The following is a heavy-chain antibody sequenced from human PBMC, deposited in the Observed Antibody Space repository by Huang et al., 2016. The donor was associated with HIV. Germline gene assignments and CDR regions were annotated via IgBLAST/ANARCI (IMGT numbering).Heavy chain of an antibody. V-gene: IGHV3-11*01. CDR2: ISSSGSDI. CDR3: ARSSGELGAPHN. CDR1: GVTFSDYY. D-gene: IGHD1-26*01. J-gene: IGHJ4*02. Sequence: QVQLVESGGGLVKPGGSLRLSCAASGVTFSDYYFSWIRQAPGKSVEWFSYISSSGSDIYYTDSVKGRFTISRDNAKNSLYLQMNSLRAEDTAVYYCARSSGELGAPHNWGQGTLVTVSS.